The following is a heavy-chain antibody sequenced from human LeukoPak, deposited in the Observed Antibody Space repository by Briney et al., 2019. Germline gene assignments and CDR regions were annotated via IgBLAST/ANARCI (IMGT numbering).Heavy chain of an antibody. J-gene: IGHJ4*02. Sequence: PGRSLRLSCGASGFTFSTYGIHWVRQAPGKGLEWVAVISYDGSNRYYADSVKGRFTISRDNSKNTLYLQMNSLRAEDTAVYYCAKDTSNGYDSEEAFDYWGQGTLVTVSS. D-gene: IGHD5-12*01. CDR1: GFTFSTYG. V-gene: IGHV3-30*04. CDR3: AKDTSNGYDSEEAFDY. CDR2: ISYDGSNR.